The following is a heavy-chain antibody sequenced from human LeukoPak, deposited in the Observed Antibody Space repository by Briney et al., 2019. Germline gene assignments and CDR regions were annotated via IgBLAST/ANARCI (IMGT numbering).Heavy chain of an antibody. D-gene: IGHD3-22*01. CDR1: GFTFSSYA. CDR3: AKADEYHYDSSGYY. J-gene: IGHJ4*02. V-gene: IGHV3-23*01. CDR2: ISGSGGST. Sequence: GGSLRLSCAASGFTFSSYAMSWVRQAPGKGLEWVSAISGSGGSTYYADSVKGRFTISRDNSKNTLYLQMNSLRAEDTAVYYCAKADEYHYDSSGYYWGQGTLVTVSS.